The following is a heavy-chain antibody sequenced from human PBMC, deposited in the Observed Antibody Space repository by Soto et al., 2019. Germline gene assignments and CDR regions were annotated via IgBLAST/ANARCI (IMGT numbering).Heavy chain of an antibody. Sequence: EVQLLESGVGLVQPGGSLTLSCTASGIIFSTFAMSWVGQAPGKGLWWVSGITGSGGSTNYADSVKGRFTISRDNSKNTLNLQMKSMRVEDTAQYYCAIARVTPSRGEPPAYWGQGTLVTVSS. CDR2: ITGSGGST. CDR3: AIARVTPSRGEPPAY. J-gene: IGHJ4*02. CDR1: GIIFSTFA. D-gene: IGHD3-16*01. V-gene: IGHV3-23*01.